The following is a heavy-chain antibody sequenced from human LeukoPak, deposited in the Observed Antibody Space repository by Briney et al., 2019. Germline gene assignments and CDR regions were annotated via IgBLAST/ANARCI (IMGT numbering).Heavy chain of an antibody. CDR3: AKDYVWDIVATTGDVDY. D-gene: IGHD5-12*01. CDR1: GFTFSSYG. J-gene: IGHJ4*02. V-gene: IGHV3-30*02. CDR2: IRYDGSNK. Sequence: GGSLRLSCAASGFTFSSYGMHWVRQAPGKGLEWVALIRYDGSNKYYADSVKGRFTISRDNSKNTLYLQMNSLRAEDTAVYYCAKDYVWDIVATTGDVDYWGQGTLVTVSS.